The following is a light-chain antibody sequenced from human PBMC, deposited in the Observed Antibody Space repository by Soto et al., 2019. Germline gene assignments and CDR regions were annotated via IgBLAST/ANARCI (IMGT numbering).Light chain of an antibody. Sequence: LTQPHSVSESPGKTVTISCTRSSGSIASNHVQWYQQRPGSAPTTVIYKDNQRPSGVPDRFSGSIDSSSNSASLTISGLRTEDEADYYCQSYDGNNVLFGGGTKLTVL. CDR1: SGSIASNH. CDR2: KDN. J-gene: IGLJ2*01. V-gene: IGLV6-57*04. CDR3: QSYDGNNVL.